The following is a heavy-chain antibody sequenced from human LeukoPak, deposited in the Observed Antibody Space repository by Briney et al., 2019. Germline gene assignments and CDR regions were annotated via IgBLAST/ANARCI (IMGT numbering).Heavy chain of an antibody. CDR1: GFTFSDFY. J-gene: IGHJ4*02. CDR2: ISSSGNII. Sequence: GGSLRLSCAASGFTFSDFYMSWIRQAPGKGLEWVSYISSSGNIIYYADSVKGRFTISRDNAKNSLYLQMNSLRAEDTAVYYCARDRHGYFQRGLIDYWGQGTLVTVSS. V-gene: IGHV3-11*04. D-gene: IGHD5-18*01. CDR3: ARDRHGYFQRGLIDY.